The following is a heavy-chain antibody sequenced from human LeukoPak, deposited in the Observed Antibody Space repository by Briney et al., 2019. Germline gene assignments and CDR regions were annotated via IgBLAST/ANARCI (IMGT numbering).Heavy chain of an antibody. CDR3: ARGVGDPHYFYYYYMDV. D-gene: IGHD2-21*02. CDR1: GGSISSYY. Sequence: SETLSLTCTVSGGSISSYYWSWIRQPPGKGLEWIGYIYYSGSTNYNPSLKSRVTISVDTSKNQFSLKLSSVTAADTAVYYCARGVGDPHYFYYYYMDVWGKGTTVTVSS. J-gene: IGHJ6*03. CDR2: IYYSGST. V-gene: IGHV4-59*01.